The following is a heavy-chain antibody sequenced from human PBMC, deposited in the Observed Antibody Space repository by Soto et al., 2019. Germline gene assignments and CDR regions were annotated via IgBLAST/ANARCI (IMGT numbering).Heavy chain of an antibody. V-gene: IGHV3-21*06. CDR3: ARESEDLTSNFDY. CDR2: ISSTTNYI. J-gene: IGHJ4*02. Sequence: GGSLRLSCAASGCTFTSYSMNWVRQAPGKGLEWVSSISSTTNYIYYGDSMKGRFTISRDNAKNSLYLEMNSLRAEDTAVYYCARESEDLTSNFDYWGQGTLVTVSS. CDR1: GCTFTSYS.